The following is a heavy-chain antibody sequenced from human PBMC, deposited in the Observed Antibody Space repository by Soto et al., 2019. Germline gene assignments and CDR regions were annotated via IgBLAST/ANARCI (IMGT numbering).Heavy chain of an antibody. CDR2: ISAYNGNT. Sequence: ASVKVSCKASGYTFTSYGISWVRQAPGRGLERMGWISAYNGNTNYAQKLQGRVTMTTDTSTSTAYMELRSLRSDDTAVYYCARDGATDPWEWFDPWGQGTLVTVSS. CDR3: ARDGATDPWEWFDP. CDR1: GYTFTSYG. D-gene: IGHD5-12*01. J-gene: IGHJ5*02. V-gene: IGHV1-18*01.